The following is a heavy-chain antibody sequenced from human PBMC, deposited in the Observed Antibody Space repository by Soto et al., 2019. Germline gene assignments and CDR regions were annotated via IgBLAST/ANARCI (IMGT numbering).Heavy chain of an antibody. D-gene: IGHD1-1*01. CDR2: ISGDGSST. CDR3: ARAMEVDPIDY. Sequence: GGSLRLSCAASEFTFSRYAMSWVRQAPGKGLEWVSGISGDGSSTYYADSVKGRFTISRDNSKNTLYLQMNSLRVEDTAIYYCARAMEVDPIDYWGQGTLVTVSS. V-gene: IGHV3-23*01. J-gene: IGHJ4*02. CDR1: EFTFSRYA.